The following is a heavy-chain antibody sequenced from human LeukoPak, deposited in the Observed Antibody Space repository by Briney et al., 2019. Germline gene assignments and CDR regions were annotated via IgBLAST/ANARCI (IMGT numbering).Heavy chain of an antibody. J-gene: IGHJ4*02. CDR1: GFTFSSYS. Sequence: GGSLRLSCAASGFTFSSYSMNWVRQAPGKGLEWVSSISSSSSYIYYADSVKGRFTISRDNAKNSLYLQMNSLRAEDTAVYYCARVAMAVAGTRFDYWGQGTLVTVSS. CDR2: ISSSSSYI. D-gene: IGHD6-19*01. CDR3: ARVAMAVAGTRFDY. V-gene: IGHV3-21*01.